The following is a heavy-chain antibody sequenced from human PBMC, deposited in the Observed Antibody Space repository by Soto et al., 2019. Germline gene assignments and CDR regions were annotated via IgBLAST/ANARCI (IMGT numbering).Heavy chain of an antibody. D-gene: IGHD3-10*01. Sequence: QVQLVQSGTEVKKPGSSVKVSCKASGDTFSFYTINWVRQAPGLGLEWVGRINPIVSMSNYAQKFQGRVSMTADKSTSTGDRELRSLRSADTAMYFCAASYGSGYRAFDYWGQGAQVIVSS. CDR2: INPIVSMS. CDR1: GDTFSFYT. V-gene: IGHV1-69*02. J-gene: IGHJ4*02. CDR3: AASYGSGYRAFDY.